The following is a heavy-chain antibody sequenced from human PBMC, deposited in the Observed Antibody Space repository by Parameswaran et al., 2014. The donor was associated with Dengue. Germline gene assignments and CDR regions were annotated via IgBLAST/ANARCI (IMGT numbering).Heavy chain of an antibody. V-gene: IGHV1-46*01. J-gene: IGHJ5*02. CDR3: AKASNYISKSDWFDP. D-gene: IGHD5-24*01. CDR2: INPSNGIT. Sequence: WVRQAPGQGLEWMGIINPSNGITTYVQSFQGRVTMTRDMSTSTVYMELSSLTSEDTAVYYCAKASNYISKSDWFDPWGQGTLVTVSS.